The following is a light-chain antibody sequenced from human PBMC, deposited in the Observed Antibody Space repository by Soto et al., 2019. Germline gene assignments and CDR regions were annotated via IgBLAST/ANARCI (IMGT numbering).Light chain of an antibody. CDR1: SSNIGTNT. Sequence: QSVLTQPPSASGTPGQRGTISCSGSSSNIGTNTVIWYQQLPGAAPKLLIYSDNQRPSGFPDRFSGSKSGTSSSLAISWLQSEDEADYYCAAWDVSLVVFGGGNKLTVL. J-gene: IGLJ2*01. V-gene: IGLV1-44*01. CDR3: AAWDVSLVV. CDR2: SDN.